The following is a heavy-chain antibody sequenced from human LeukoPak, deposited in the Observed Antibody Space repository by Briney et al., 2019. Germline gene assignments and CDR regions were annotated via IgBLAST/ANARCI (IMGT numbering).Heavy chain of an antibody. CDR2: IRGSGGST. CDR1: GFTFSSYA. J-gene: IGHJ3*02. D-gene: IGHD3-10*01. CDR3: AKADGSGSYYKKGNYAFDI. V-gene: IGHV3-23*01. Sequence: PGGSLRLSCAASGFTFSSYAMSWVRQAPGKGLEWVSAIRGSGGSTYYADSVKGRFTISRDNSKNTLYLQMNSLRAEDTAVYYCAKADGSGSYYKKGNYAFDIWGQGTMVTVSS.